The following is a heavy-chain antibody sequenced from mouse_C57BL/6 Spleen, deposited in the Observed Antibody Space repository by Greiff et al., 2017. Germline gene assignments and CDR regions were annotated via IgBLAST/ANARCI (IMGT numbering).Heavy chain of an antibody. V-gene: IGHV14-4*01. J-gene: IGHJ3*01. CDR1: GFNIKDDY. Sequence: VQPKESGAELVRPGASVKLSCTASGFNIKDDYMHWVKQRPEQGLEWIGWIDPENGDTEYASKFQGKATITADTSSNTAYLQLSSLTSEDTAVYYGTIDSSGYVAYWGQGTLVTVSA. CDR2: IDPENGDT. CDR3: TIDSSGYVAY. D-gene: IGHD3-2*02.